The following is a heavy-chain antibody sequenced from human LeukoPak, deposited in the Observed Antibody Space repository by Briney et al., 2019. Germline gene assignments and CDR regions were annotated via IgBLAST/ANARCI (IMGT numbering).Heavy chain of an antibody. Sequence: ASVKVSCKASGGTFSSYAISWVRQAPGQGPEWMGGIIPIFGTANYAQKFQGRVTITADESTSTAYMELSSLRSEDTAVYYCARDSPQYYYDSSGYYRTREFDYWAQGTLVTVSS. CDR1: GGTFSSYA. CDR3: ARDSPQYYYDSSGYYRTREFDY. J-gene: IGHJ4*02. D-gene: IGHD3-22*01. V-gene: IGHV1-69*01. CDR2: IIPIFGTA.